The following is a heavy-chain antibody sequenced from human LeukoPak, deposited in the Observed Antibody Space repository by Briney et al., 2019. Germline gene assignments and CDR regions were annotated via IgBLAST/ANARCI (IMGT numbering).Heavy chain of an antibody. CDR3: TRDSYSGYDRSLGY. V-gene: IGHV1-46*03. Sequence: ASVKVSCKASGYTFTIYYIHWVRQAPGQGVEWMGIINPSGGSTSYAQKFTGRVNMTRDTSTSTVYMELSSLRSEDTAMYYCTRDSYSGYDRSLGYWGQGTLVTVSS. CDR1: GYTFTIYY. CDR2: INPSGGST. D-gene: IGHD5-12*01. J-gene: IGHJ4*02.